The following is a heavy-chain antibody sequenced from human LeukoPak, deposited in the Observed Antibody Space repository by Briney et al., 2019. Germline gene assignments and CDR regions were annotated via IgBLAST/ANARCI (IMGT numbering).Heavy chain of an antibody. CDR2: ILVNGGT. J-gene: IGHJ4*02. Sequence: GGSLRLSCIASGFTFSTYTMSWVRQAPGEGLRWVSGILVNGGTYYADSVKGRFTISRDNSKKTLYLQMNSLRAEDTAVYYCAKGMSATSGYLELEYWGQGTLVTVSS. CDR1: GFTFSTYT. D-gene: IGHD3-22*01. V-gene: IGHV3-23*01. CDR3: AKGMSATSGYLELEY.